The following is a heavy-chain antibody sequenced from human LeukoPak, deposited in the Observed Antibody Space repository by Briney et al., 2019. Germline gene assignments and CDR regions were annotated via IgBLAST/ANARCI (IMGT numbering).Heavy chain of an antibody. CDR2: IIPIFGTA. Sequence: GASVKVSCKASGGTFSSYAISWVRQAPGQGLEWMGGIIPIFGTANYAQKFQGRVTITTDESTSTADMELSSLRSEDTAVYYCARSDIVVVPAATDHDAFDIWGQGTMVTVSS. J-gene: IGHJ3*02. V-gene: IGHV1-69*05. CDR1: GGTFSSYA. D-gene: IGHD2-2*01. CDR3: ARSDIVVVPAATDHDAFDI.